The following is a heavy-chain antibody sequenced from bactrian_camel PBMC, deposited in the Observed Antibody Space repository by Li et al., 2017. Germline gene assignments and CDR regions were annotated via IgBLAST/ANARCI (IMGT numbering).Heavy chain of an antibody. CDR1: EYTFSDNV. Sequence: QLVESGGGSVQGGGSLNLSCAASEYTFSDNVMGWFRQAPGKEREGVAAIYTKSGRTFYVDSVKGRFTISQDTAKNTVYLQMNSLRPEDTAVYYCSAEEYSDYGQKWHYWGQGTQVTVS. CDR2: IYTKSGRT. V-gene: IGHV3S40*01. J-gene: IGHJ4*01. D-gene: IGHD4*01. CDR3: SAEEYSDYGQKWHY.